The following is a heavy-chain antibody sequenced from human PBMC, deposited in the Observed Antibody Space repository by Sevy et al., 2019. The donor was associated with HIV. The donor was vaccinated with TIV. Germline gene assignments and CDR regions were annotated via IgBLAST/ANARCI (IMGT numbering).Heavy chain of an antibody. CDR3: ARDTPIVGGVTWFYS. V-gene: IGHV1-18*01. Sequence: ASVKVSCKASGYTFTSYGISWVRQAPGQGLEWMGWISAYNGNTNYVEKLQGRVTMTTDTSTRTAYMELRSLRSDDTARYYCARDTPIVGGVTWFYSWGQGTLVTVSS. CDR2: ISAYNGNT. D-gene: IGHD3-10*01. CDR1: GYTFTSYG. J-gene: IGHJ5*01.